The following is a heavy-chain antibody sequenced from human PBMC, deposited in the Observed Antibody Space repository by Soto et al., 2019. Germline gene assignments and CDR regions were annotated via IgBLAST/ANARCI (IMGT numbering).Heavy chain of an antibody. Sequence: QVQLQESGPGLVKPSETLSLTCTVSGDSVSSYYWSWIRQPPGKGLEWIGYIYYSGSTNYNPSLKSPGPVSVDTSKNQFSLKLSSVTAADTAVYYCARSHDILTGFSSPHFDYWGQGTLVTVSS. J-gene: IGHJ4*02. CDR1: GDSVSSYY. V-gene: IGHV4-59*02. D-gene: IGHD3-9*01. CDR2: IYYSGST. CDR3: ARSHDILTGFSSPHFDY.